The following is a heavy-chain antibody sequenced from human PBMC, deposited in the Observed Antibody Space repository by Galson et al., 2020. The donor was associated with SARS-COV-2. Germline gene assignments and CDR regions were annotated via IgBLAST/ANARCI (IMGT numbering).Heavy chain of an antibody. V-gene: IGHV1-18*01. CDR3: ARDNNLITRYTDV. Sequence: ASVKVSCKASGYSFTSYGISWVRQAPGQGLEWMGWISTYNGNTNFAQKFQGRVAVTTDTSTSTAYMELRSLRSDDTAVYYCARDNNLITRYTDVWGKGTTVTVSS. D-gene: IGHD3-16*01. J-gene: IGHJ6*03. CDR1: GYSFTSYG. CDR2: ISTYNGNT.